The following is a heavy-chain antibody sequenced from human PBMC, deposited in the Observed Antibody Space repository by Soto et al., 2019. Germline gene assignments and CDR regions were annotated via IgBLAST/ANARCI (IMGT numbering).Heavy chain of an antibody. CDR3: ARGRSWGRIAAAGTPPFDY. D-gene: IGHD6-13*01. CDR1: GFTFSSYG. CDR2: IWYDGSNK. V-gene: IGHV3-33*01. Sequence: GGSLRLSCAESGFTFSSYGMHWVRQAPRKGLEWVAVIWYDGSNKYYADSVKGRFTISRDNSKNTLYLQMNSLRAEDTAVYYCARGRSWGRIAAAGTPPFDYWGQGTLVTVSS. J-gene: IGHJ4*02.